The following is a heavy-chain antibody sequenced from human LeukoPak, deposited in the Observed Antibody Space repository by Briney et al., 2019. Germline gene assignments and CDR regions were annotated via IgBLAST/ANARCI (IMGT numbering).Heavy chain of an antibody. J-gene: IGHJ4*02. Sequence: PGGSLRLSCAASGISFNNYGMSWVRQAPGKGLEWVSSISNGGHHTYYADSVKGRFTISRDNSKNTLYLQMNSLRAEDTAVYYCAKGVRVTRYSSSWSNWGQGTLVTVSS. D-gene: IGHD6-13*01. CDR2: ISNGGHHT. CDR1: GISFNNYG. V-gene: IGHV3-23*01. CDR3: AKGVRVTRYSSSWSN.